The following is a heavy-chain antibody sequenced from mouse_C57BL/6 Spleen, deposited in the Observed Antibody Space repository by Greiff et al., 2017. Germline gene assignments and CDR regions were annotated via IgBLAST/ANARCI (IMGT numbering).Heavy chain of an antibody. V-gene: IGHV1-66*01. CDR1: GYSFTSYY. CDR3: ARRGMDY. CDR2: ISPGSGNT. J-gene: IGHJ4*01. Sequence: QVQLQQSGPELVKSGASVKISCKASGYSFTSYYIHWVKQRPGQGLEWIGWISPGSGNTKYNEKFKGKATLTADTSSSTAYMQLSSLTSEDSAVYYCARRGMDYWGQGTSVTVSS.